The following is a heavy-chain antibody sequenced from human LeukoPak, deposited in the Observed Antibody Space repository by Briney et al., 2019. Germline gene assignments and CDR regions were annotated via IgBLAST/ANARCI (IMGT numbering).Heavy chain of an antibody. J-gene: IGHJ3*02. CDR3: ARGPPPRSYDFWSGYPPESYAFDI. CDR1: GGSISSYY. Sequence: PSETLSLTCTVSGGSISSYYWSWIRQPPGKGLEWIGYIYYSGSTYYNPSLKSRVTISVDTSKNQFSLKLSSVTAADTAVYYCARGPPPRSYDFWSGYPPESYAFDIWGQGTMVTVSS. CDR2: IYYSGST. D-gene: IGHD3-3*01. V-gene: IGHV4-59*12.